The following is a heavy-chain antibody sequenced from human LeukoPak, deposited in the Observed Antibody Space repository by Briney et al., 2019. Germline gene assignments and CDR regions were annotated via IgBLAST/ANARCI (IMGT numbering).Heavy chain of an antibody. D-gene: IGHD2-2*02. CDR1: GYTFTGYY. Sequence: ASVKVSCKASGYTFTGYYMHWVRQAPGQGLEWMGWINPNSGGTNYAQKFQGRVTMTRDTSISTAYMELGRLRSDDTAVYYCARDTYTVLGMDVWGQGTTVTVSS. CDR2: INPNSGGT. J-gene: IGHJ6*02. CDR3: ARDTYTVLGMDV. V-gene: IGHV1-2*02.